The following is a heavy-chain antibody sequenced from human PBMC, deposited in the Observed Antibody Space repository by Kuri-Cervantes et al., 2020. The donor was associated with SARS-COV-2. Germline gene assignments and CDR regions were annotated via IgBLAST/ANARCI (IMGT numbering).Heavy chain of an antibody. CDR3: AHIVPKPMEFDY. D-gene: IGHD5-12*01. V-gene: IGHV4-59*01. J-gene: IGHJ4*02. Sequence: SETLSLTCTVSGGSISSYYWSWIRQPPGKGLEWIGYIYYSGSTNYNPSLKSRVTISVDTSKNQFSLKLSSVTAADTAVYYCAHIVPKPMEFDYWGQGTLVTVSS. CDR2: IYYSGST. CDR1: GGSISSYY.